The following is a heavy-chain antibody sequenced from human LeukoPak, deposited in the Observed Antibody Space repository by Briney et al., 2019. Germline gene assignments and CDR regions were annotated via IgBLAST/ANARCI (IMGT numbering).Heavy chain of an antibody. Sequence: GGSLRLSCAASGFTFRSYAMSWVRQAPGKGLEWVSAISGSGGSTYYADSVKGRFTISRDNSKNTLYLQMNSLRAEDTAVYYCAKSNRVVVITTPDYWGQGTLVTVSS. D-gene: IGHD3-22*01. CDR3: AKSNRVVVITTPDY. CDR2: ISGSGGST. J-gene: IGHJ4*02. V-gene: IGHV3-23*01. CDR1: GFTFRSYA.